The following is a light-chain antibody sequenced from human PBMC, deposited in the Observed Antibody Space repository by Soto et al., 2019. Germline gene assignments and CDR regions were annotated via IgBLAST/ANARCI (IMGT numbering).Light chain of an antibody. CDR2: KVS. Sequence: VVMTQSPLSLPVTLGQPASISCRSSQSLVYIGGIAYFSWFQQRPGRSPRRLIYKVSNRDSGVPARFSGSGSGTDFALKISRVEADDVGVYYCRQATHWPITFGQGTRLEI. CDR1: QSLVYIGGIAY. J-gene: IGKJ5*01. CDR3: RQATHWPIT. V-gene: IGKV2-30*01.